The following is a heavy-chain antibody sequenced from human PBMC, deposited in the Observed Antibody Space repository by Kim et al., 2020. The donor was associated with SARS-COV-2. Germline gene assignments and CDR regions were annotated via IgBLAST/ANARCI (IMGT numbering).Heavy chain of an antibody. V-gene: IGHV3-23*01. J-gene: IGHJ1*01. CDR2: ISGGGDTT. Sequence: GGSLRLSCAASGFTFSSYAMSWVRQAPGKGLEWVSVISGGGDTTYYADSVKGRLTISRDNSKNTLYLQMNSLRAEDTAVYFCAKDMMATKYFQHWGQGTLVTVSS. CDR1: GFTFSSYA. CDR3: AKDMMATKYFQH. D-gene: IGHD5-12*01.